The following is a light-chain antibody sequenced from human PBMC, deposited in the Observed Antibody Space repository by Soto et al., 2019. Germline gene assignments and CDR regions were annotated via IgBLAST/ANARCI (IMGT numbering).Light chain of an antibody. CDR3: SSYAGSNNLL. CDR1: NSDIGNYNF. V-gene: IGLV2-8*01. J-gene: IGLJ2*01. CDR2: EVN. Sequence: QSVLTQPPSASGSPGQSVAISCTGTNSDIGNYNFVSWYQQHPGKAPKLMIYEVNKRPSVVPDRFSGSKSGNTASLTVSGLQPEDEADYYCSSYAGSNNLLFGGGTKLTVL.